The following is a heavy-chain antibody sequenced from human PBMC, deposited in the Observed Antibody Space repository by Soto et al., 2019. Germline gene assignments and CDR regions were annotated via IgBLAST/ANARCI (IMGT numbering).Heavy chain of an antibody. CDR1: GYTFSNYG. CDR2: ISSYNGVT. J-gene: IGHJ4*02. D-gene: IGHD5-12*01. CDR3: ARDRGGYGIFDY. Sequence: QVQLVQSGAEVKRPGASVKVSCKASGYTFSNYGISWVRQAPGQGLEWMGWISSYNGVTNYAQNLQGRVTLTTESSTSTAYMEVRILRSVDTAVYYCARDRGGYGIFDYWGQGTLVTVSS. V-gene: IGHV1-18*01.